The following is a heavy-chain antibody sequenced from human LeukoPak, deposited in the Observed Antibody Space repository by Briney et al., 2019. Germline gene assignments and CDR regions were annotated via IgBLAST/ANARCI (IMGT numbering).Heavy chain of an antibody. CDR1: GYTLTELS. CDR2: FDPEDGET. CDR3: ARDPPAAINYAFDI. V-gene: IGHV1-24*01. D-gene: IGHD2-2*01. J-gene: IGHJ3*02. Sequence: ASVKVSCKVSGYTLTELSMHWVRQAPGKGLEWMGGFDPEDGETIYAQKFQGRVTMTEDTSTDTAYMELSSLRSEDTAVYYCARDPPAAINYAFDIWGQGTMVTVSS.